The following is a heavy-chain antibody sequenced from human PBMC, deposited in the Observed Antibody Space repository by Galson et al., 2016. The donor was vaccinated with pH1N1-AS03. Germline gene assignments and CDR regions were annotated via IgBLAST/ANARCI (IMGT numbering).Heavy chain of an antibody. D-gene: IGHD1-1*01. J-gene: IGHJ4*02. V-gene: IGHV3-23*01. CDR3: TRGAPGDHLRSPRWN. CDR2: ISGSGGDT. CDR1: GFTFSSYA. Sequence: SLRLSCAASGFTFSSYAMSWVRQAPGKGLDWVSSISGSGGDTYYADPVKGRFTISRDNAKTSLYLQMSSLRADDTAIYYCTRGAPGDHLRSPRWNWGQGTLVTVSS.